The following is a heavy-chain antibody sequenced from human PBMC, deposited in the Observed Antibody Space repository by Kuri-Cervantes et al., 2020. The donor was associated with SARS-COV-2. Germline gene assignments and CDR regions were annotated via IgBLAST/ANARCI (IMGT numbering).Heavy chain of an antibody. CDR3: AKDFSRMITFGGVIAPDY. D-gene: IGHD3-16*02. V-gene: IGHV3-30*18. Sequence: GESLKISCAASGFTFSNAWMSWVRQAPGKGLEWVAVISYDGSNKYYADSVKGRFTISRDNSKNTLYLQMNSLRAEDTAVYYCAKDFSRMITFGGVIAPDYWGQGTLVTVSS. J-gene: IGHJ4*02. CDR2: ISYDGSNK. CDR1: GFTFSNAW.